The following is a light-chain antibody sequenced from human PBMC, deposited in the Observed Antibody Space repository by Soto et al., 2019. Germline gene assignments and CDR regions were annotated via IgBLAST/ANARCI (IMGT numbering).Light chain of an antibody. CDR3: QQLWTYPHT. J-gene: IGKJ4*01. CDR2: AAS. V-gene: IGKV1-9*01. CDR1: QDVSRS. Sequence: DTQLTQSPSFLSASVGDRVTIACRASQDVSRSVGWYQQKPGTAPKLLISAASTLNSGVPSRFSGSGSGTDFTHTISSLQPEDFATYHCQQLWTYPHTFGGGTKVDIK.